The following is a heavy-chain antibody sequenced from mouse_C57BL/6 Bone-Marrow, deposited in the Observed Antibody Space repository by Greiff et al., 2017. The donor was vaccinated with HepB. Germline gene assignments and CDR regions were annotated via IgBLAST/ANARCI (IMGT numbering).Heavy chain of an antibody. D-gene: IGHD2-4*01. V-gene: IGHV5-16*01. CDR2: INYDGSST. Sequence: EVKLVESEGGLVQPGSSMKLSCTASGFTFSDYYMAWVRQVPEKGLEWVANINYDGSSTYYLDSLKSRFIISRDNAKNILYLQMSSLKSEDTATYYCARERGDYDEYFDVWGTGTTVTVSS. CDR3: ARERGDYDEYFDV. J-gene: IGHJ1*03. CDR1: GFTFSDYY.